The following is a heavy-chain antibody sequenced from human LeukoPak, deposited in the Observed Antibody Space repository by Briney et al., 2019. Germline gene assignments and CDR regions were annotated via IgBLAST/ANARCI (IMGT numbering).Heavy chain of an antibody. CDR2: IYTSGST. J-gene: IGHJ4*02. Sequence: SETLSLTCTVSGGSISSGSYYWSWIRQPAGKGLEWIGRIYTSGSTNYNPSLKSRVTISVDTSKNQFSLKLSSVTAADTAVYYCARSGYSSSWSGTLDYWGQGTLVTVSS. CDR3: ARSGYSSSWSGTLDY. CDR1: GGSISSGSYY. V-gene: IGHV4-61*02. D-gene: IGHD6-13*01.